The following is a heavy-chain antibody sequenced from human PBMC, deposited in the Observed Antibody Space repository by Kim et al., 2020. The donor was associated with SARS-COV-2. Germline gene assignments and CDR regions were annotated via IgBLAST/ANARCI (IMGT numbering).Heavy chain of an antibody. J-gene: IGHJ4*02. CDR3: ATAYALTVEPPAY. D-gene: IGHD6-19*01. V-gene: IGHV1-24*01. Sequence: IYAQKFQGRGTMTEDTSTDTAYMELSSLRSEDTAVYYCATAYALTVEPPAYWGQGTLVTVSS.